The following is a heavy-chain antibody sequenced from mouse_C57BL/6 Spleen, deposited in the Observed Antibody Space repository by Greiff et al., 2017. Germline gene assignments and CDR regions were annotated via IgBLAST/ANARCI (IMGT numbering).Heavy chain of an antibody. V-gene: IGHV1-82*01. CDR2: IYPGDGDT. Sequence: VQLQQSGPELVKPGASVKISCKASGYAFSSSWMNWVKQRPGKGLEWIGRIYPGDGDTNYNGKFKGKATLTADKSSSAAYMQLSSLTSEDSAVYFCAGGAADYDYWGQGTTLTVSS. J-gene: IGHJ2*01. CDR3: AGGAADYDY. D-gene: IGHD2-4*01. CDR1: GYAFSSSW.